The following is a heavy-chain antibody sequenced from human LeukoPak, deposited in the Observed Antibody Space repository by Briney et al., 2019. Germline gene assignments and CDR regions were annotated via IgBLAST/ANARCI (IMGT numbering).Heavy chain of an antibody. CDR1: GFIFSTYG. CDR3: AKDGQVGAIGYFDY. CDR2: VWSGGNNK. J-gene: IGHJ4*02. Sequence: GGSLRLYCAASGFIFSTYGMHWVRQAPGKGLEWVAVVWSGGNNKYYSDSVKGRFTISRDNSKNTLYLQMNSLRAEDTAVYYCAKDGQVGAIGYFDYRGQGTLVTVSS. D-gene: IGHD1-26*01. V-gene: IGHV3-33*06.